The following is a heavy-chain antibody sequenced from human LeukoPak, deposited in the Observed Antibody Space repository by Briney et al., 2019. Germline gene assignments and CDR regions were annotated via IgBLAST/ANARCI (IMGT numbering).Heavy chain of an antibody. CDR2: ISSNGGST. CDR3: ARVIAEYGSGSYYPQTYYYGMDV. CDR1: GFTFSSYA. V-gene: IGHV3-64*01. D-gene: IGHD3-10*01. Sequence: PGGSLRLSCAASGFTFSSYAMHWVRQAPGKGLEYVSAISSNGGSTYYANSVKGRFTISRDNSKNTLYLQMGSLRAEDMAVYYCARVIAEYGSGSYYPQTYYYGMDVWGQGTTVTVSS. J-gene: IGHJ6*02.